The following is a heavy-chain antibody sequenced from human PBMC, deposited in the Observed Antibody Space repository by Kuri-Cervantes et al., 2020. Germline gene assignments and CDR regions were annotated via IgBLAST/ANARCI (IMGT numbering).Heavy chain of an antibody. V-gene: IGHV4-34*01. CDR3: ARGQEYCSGGSCRSYYFDY. CDR2: INHSGST. CDR1: GGSFSGYY. Sequence: SQTLSLTCAVCGGSFSGYYWSWIRQPPGKGLEWIGEINHSGSTNYNPSLKSRVTISVDTSKNQFSLKLSSVTAADTAVYYCARGQEYCSGGSCRSYYFDYWGQGTLVTVSS. J-gene: IGHJ4*02. D-gene: IGHD2-15*01.